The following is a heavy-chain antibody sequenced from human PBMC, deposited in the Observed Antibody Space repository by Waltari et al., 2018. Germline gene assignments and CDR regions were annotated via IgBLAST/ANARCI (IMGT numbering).Heavy chain of an antibody. V-gene: IGHV4-34*01. CDR3: GRAPATSWFGYSVY. CDR1: GASFGGFY. CDR2: IPHTGDR. J-gene: IGHJ4*02. D-gene: IGHD2-2*01. Sequence: QVQLQQWGAGLLKPSETLSLTCGESGASFGGFYWSWIRPAPGKGLEGIGDIPHTGDRNINPALKRRLTISVDTSKRQFALELTSVTPADTAVYYCGRAPATSWFGYSVYWGQGTVVTVSS.